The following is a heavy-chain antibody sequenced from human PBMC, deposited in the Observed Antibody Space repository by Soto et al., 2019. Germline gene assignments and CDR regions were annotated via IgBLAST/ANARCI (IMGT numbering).Heavy chain of an antibody. CDR3: ASGGIVATRLGFDY. J-gene: IGHJ4*02. CDR2: IIPIFGTA. V-gene: IGHV1-69*13. CDR1: GGTFSSYA. Sequence: SVKVSCKASGGTFSSYAISWVRQAPGQGLEWMGGIIPIFGTANYAQKFQGRVTITADESTSTAYMELSSLRSEDTAVYYCASGGIVATRLGFDYWGQGTLVTVSS. D-gene: IGHD5-12*01.